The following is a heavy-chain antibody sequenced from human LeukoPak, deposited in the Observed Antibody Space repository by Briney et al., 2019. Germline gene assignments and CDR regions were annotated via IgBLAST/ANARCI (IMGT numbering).Heavy chain of an antibody. V-gene: IGHV1-46*01. J-gene: IGHJ4*02. CDR3: ARGMGYDYVWGSYRPSDY. Sequence: GASVKVSCKASGYTFTSYYMHWVRQAPGQGLEWMGIINPSGGSTSYAQKFQGRVTMTRDTSASTVYMELSSLRSEDTAVYYCARGMGYDYVWGSYRPSDYWGQGTLVTVSS. D-gene: IGHD3-16*02. CDR2: INPSGGST. CDR1: GYTFTSYY.